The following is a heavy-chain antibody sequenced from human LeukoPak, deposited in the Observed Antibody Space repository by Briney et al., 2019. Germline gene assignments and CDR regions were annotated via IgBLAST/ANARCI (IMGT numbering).Heavy chain of an antibody. V-gene: IGHV3-9*01. D-gene: IGHD6-13*01. J-gene: IGHJ4*02. CDR2: ISWNSGSI. CDR1: GFTFDDYA. CDR3: AKDMRYSSSWYDFDY. Sequence: GRSLRLSCAASGFTFDDYAMHWVRQAPGKGLEWDSGISWNSGSIGYADSVKGRFTISRDNAKNSLYLQMNSLRAEDTALYYCAKDMRYSSSWYDFDYWGQGTLVTVSS.